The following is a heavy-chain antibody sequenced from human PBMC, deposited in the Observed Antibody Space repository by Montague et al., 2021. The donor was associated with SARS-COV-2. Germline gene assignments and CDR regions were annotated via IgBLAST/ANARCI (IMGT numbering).Heavy chain of an antibody. CDR1: GFTFSSYA. J-gene: IGHJ4*02. Sequence: SLRLSCAASGFTFSSYAMSWVRQAPGKGLEWVSAISGSGGSTYYADSVKGRFTISRDNPKNTLYVQMNSLRAEDTAVYYCAKLTTGYSYGTGDYWGQGTLVTVSS. V-gene: IGHV3-23*01. CDR2: ISGSGGST. D-gene: IGHD5-18*01. CDR3: AKLTTGYSYGTGDY.